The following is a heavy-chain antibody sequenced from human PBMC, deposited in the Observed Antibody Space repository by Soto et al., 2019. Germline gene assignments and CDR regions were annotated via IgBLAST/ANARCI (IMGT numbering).Heavy chain of an antibody. CDR2: ISAYNGNT. Sequence: ASVKVSCKASGYTFTIYGISWVRQAPGQGLEWMGWISAYNGNTNYAQKLQGRVTMTTDTSTSTAYMELRSLRSDDTAVYYCARVDYDFWSGYYSNFDYWGQGTLVTVSS. D-gene: IGHD3-3*01. V-gene: IGHV1-18*01. CDR3: ARVDYDFWSGYYSNFDY. J-gene: IGHJ4*02. CDR1: GYTFTIYG.